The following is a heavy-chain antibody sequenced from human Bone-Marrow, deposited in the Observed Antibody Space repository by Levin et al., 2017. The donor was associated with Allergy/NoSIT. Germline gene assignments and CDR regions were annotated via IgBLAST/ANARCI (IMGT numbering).Heavy chain of an antibody. CDR3: ARLDGYYFDY. D-gene: IGHD3-9*01. Sequence: SETLSLTCTVSGGSISSAGYHWTWIRQSPGKGLEWIGYISYRGTTYYNPSLKSRLTMSLDTSEQRFSLKLNSVTAADTAIYYCARLDGYYFDYWGKGTLVTVSS. V-gene: IGHV4-31*03. J-gene: IGHJ4*02. CDR1: GGSISSAGYH. CDR2: ISYRGTT.